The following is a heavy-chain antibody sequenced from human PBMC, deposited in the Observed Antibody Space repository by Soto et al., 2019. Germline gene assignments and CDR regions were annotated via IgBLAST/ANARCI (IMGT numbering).Heavy chain of an antibody. V-gene: IGHV3-30*18. J-gene: IGHJ6*02. D-gene: IGHD2-2*01. CDR1: GFTFSSYG. CDR3: AKHSYAAYGMDV. Sequence: GGSLRLSCAASGFTFSSYGMHWVRQAPGKGLEWVAVISYDGSNKYYADSVKGRFTISRDNSKNTLYLQMNSLRAEETAVYYCAKHSYAAYGMDVWGQGTTVTVSS. CDR2: ISYDGSNK.